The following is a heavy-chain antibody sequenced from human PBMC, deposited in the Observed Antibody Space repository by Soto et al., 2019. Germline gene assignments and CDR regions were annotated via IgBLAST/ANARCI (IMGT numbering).Heavy chain of an antibody. Sequence: ASVKVFCKASGGTFSTYTFSWVRQAPGQGLEWMGRIIPIFGTPYYAQKFQGRVTITADKSTSTVYMELSSLGSDDTAVYFCARGLECRGYCLDKPTWFGPWGQGTLVTVSS. J-gene: IGHJ5*02. V-gene: IGHV1-69*06. CDR2: IIPIFGTP. CDR3: ARGLECRGYCLDKPTWFGP. CDR1: GGTFSTYT. D-gene: IGHD2-15*01.